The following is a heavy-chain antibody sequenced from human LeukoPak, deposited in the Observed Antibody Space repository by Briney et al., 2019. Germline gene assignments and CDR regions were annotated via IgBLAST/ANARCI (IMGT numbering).Heavy chain of an antibody. J-gene: IGHJ5*02. CDR3: AREAVVTLDADNWFDP. D-gene: IGHD4-23*01. CDR2: ISYDGSNK. Sequence: GGSLRLSCAASGFTFSTYSMHWVRQAPGKGLEWVAVISYDGSNKDYADSVKGRFTISRDNSKNTLYLQMNSLRAEDTAVYYCAREAVVTLDADNWFDPWGQGTLVTVSS. V-gene: IGHV3-30-3*01. CDR1: GFTFSTYS.